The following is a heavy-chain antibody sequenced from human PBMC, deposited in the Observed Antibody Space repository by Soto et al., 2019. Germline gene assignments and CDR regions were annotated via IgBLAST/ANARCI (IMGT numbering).Heavy chain of an antibody. Sequence: PGESLRLSCAASGFTFSNAWMSWVRQAPGKGLEWVGRIKSKTDGGTTDYAAPVKGRFTISRDDSKNTLYLQMNSLKTEDTAVYYCTTDTRESSSWYSYYYGMDVWGQGTTVTVSS. CDR2: IKSKTDGGTT. CDR1: GFTFSNAW. J-gene: IGHJ6*02. D-gene: IGHD6-13*01. CDR3: TTDTRESSSWYSYYYGMDV. V-gene: IGHV3-15*01.